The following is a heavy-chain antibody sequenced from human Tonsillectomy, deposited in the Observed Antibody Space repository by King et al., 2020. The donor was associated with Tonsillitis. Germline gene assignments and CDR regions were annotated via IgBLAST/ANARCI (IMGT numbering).Heavy chain of an antibody. Sequence: VQPVESGGGVVQPGRSLRLSCAASGFTFSSYGMHWVRQAPGKGLEWVAVISYDGSNKYYADSVKGRFTISRDNSKNTLYLQMNSLRAEDTAVYYCAKVWLRFGMDVWGQGTTVTVSS. V-gene: IGHV3-30*18. J-gene: IGHJ6*02. CDR1: GFTFSSYG. D-gene: IGHD6-19*01. CDR2: ISYDGSNK. CDR3: AKVWLRFGMDV.